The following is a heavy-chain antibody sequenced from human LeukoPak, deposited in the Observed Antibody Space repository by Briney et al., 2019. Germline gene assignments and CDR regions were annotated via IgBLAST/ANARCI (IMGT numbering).Heavy chain of an antibody. D-gene: IGHD3-10*01. Sequence: PGGSLRLSCAASGFTFSSYSMNWVRQAPGKGPEWVSSISSSSYIYYADSVKGRFTISRDNAKNSLYLQMNSLRAEDTAVYYCARNYGSGSYYDYWGQGTLVTVSS. CDR3: ARNYGSGSYYDY. CDR2: ISSSSYI. V-gene: IGHV3-21*01. CDR1: GFTFSSYS. J-gene: IGHJ4*02.